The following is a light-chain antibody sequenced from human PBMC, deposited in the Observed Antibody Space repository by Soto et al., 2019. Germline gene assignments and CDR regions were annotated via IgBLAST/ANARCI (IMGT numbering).Light chain of an antibody. V-gene: IGKV1-39*01. CDR3: QQSYTAPYT. J-gene: IGKJ3*01. Sequence: DIQMTQSPSSLSASVGDVVSLTCRASRSISNYLNWYQQKPGRAPKLLISGASSLQRGVPSRFSGSGSGTTFTLTITSLQPDDFAIYFCQQSYTAPYTFGPGTKVEIK. CDR2: GAS. CDR1: RSISNY.